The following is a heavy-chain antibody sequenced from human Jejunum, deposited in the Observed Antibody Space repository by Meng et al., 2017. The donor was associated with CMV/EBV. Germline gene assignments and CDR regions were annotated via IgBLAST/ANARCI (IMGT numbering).Heavy chain of an antibody. CDR3: ARAPAYTSDWYFDT. J-gene: IGHJ1*01. V-gene: IGHV4-30-4*08. CDR1: GGSFNSGGSC. Sequence: GGSFNSGGSCWSWLRQPPGKGLEWVGYSYYGVTYSNPSLKSRLTISTDTSKSQFSLKLTSVTAADTAVYYCARAPAYTSDWYFDTWGQGMLVTVSS. D-gene: IGHD6-13*01. CDR2: SYYGVT.